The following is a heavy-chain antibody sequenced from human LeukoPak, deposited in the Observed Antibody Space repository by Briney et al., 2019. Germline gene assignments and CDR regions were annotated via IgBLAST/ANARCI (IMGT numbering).Heavy chain of an antibody. J-gene: IGHJ4*02. Sequence: GGSLRLSCAASGFTFSSYAMSWVRQAPGKGLEWVSAISGSGGSTYYADSVKGRFTISRDNAKNSLYLQMNSLRAEDTAVYYCARAPLSDIVVVPAAIAVDYWGQGTLVTVSS. D-gene: IGHD2-2*02. CDR2: ISGSGGST. CDR3: ARAPLSDIVVVPAAIAVDY. CDR1: GFTFSSYA. V-gene: IGHV3-23*01.